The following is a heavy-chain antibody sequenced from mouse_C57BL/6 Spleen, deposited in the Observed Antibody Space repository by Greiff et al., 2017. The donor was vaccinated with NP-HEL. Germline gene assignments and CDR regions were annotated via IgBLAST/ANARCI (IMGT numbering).Heavy chain of an antibody. J-gene: IGHJ2*01. V-gene: IGHV1-69*01. CDR3: ARGDYGYDGDY. CDR2: IDPSDSYT. CDR1: SYTFTSYW. D-gene: IGHD2-2*01. Sequence: QVQLQQPGAELVMPGASVKLSCKASSYTFTSYWMHWVKQRPGQGLEWIGEIDPSDSYTNYNQKFKGKSTLTVDKSSSTAYMQLSSLTSEDSAVYYCARGDYGYDGDYWGQGTTLTVSS.